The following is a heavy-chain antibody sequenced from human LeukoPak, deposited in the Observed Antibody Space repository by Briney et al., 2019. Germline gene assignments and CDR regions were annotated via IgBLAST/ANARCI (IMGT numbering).Heavy chain of an antibody. CDR3: ARGGDIVGVPVAIGSYFDY. J-gene: IGHJ4*02. CDR2: IIPIFGTA. Sequence: ASVKVSCKASGGTFSSYAISWVRQAPGQGLEWMGGIIPIFGTANYAQKFQGRVTITTDESTSTAYMELSSLRSEDTAVYYCARGGDIVGVPVAIGSYFDYWGQGTLVTVSS. D-gene: IGHD2-2*02. V-gene: IGHV1-69*05. CDR1: GGTFSSYA.